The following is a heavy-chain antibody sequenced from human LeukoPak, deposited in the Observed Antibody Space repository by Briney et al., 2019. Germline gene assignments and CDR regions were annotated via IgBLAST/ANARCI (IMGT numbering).Heavy chain of an antibody. J-gene: IGHJ6*03. CDR3: ARDRSGSWKADYYYMDV. CDR2: IYHSGST. Sequence: PSETLSLTCAVSGGSISSGGYSWSWIRQPPGKGLEWIGYIYHSGSTYYNPSLKSRVTISVDTSKNQFSLKLSSVTAADTAVYYCARDRSGSWKADYYYMDVWGKGTTVTVSS. V-gene: IGHV4-30-2*01. CDR1: GGSISSGGYS. D-gene: IGHD6-13*01.